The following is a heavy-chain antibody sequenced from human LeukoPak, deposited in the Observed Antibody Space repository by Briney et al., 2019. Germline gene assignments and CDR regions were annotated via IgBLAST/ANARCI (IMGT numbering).Heavy chain of an antibody. CDR1: GGSFSGYY. CDR3: ARDKDYYDSSGYL. Sequence: SETLSLTCAVYGGSFSGYYWSWIRQPPGKGLEWIGEINHSGSTNYNPSLKSRVTISVDTSKNQFSLKLSSVTAADTAVYYCARDKDYYDSSGYLWGQGTLVTVSS. V-gene: IGHV4-34*01. CDR2: INHSGST. D-gene: IGHD3-22*01. J-gene: IGHJ1*01.